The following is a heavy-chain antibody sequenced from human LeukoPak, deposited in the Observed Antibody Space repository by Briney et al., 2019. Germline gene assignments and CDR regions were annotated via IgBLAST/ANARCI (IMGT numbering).Heavy chain of an antibody. CDR3: ASLYGDYGAGY. Sequence: GGTLRLSCAASGFTCSSYEMNWGRQAPGKGLEWVSYISSSGSTIYYADSVKGRSTISRDNAKTSLYLQMNSLSAEDTAVYYCASLYGDYGAGYWGQGTLVTVSS. D-gene: IGHD4-17*01. J-gene: IGHJ4*02. CDR2: ISSSGSTI. V-gene: IGHV3-48*03. CDR1: GFTCSSYE.